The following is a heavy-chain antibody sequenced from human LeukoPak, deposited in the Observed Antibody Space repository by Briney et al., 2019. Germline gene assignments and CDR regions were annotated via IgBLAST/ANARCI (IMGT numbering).Heavy chain of an antibody. CDR2: ISHDGSNK. Sequence: GGSLRLSCAASGFTFSSYATHWVRQAPGKGLEWVAVISHDGSNKYYADSVKGRFTISRDNSKNTLYLQMNSLRAEDTAVYYCARDGVYGMDVWGKGTTVTVSS. CDR1: GFTFSSYA. J-gene: IGHJ6*04. CDR3: ARDGVYGMDV. D-gene: IGHD3-16*01. V-gene: IGHV3-30*04.